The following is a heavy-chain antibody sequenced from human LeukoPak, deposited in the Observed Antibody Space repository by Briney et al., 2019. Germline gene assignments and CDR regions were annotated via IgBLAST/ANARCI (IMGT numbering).Heavy chain of an antibody. CDR1: GFTFGDYA. Sequence: GGSLRLSCIASGFTFGDYAMSWFRQAPGKGLEWVGFIRSKAYGGTTEYAASVKDRFTISRDDSKSIAYQQMNSLKTEDTAVYFCTRRAYSNYDYFDNWGQGVMVTVSS. J-gene: IGHJ4*02. V-gene: IGHV3-49*03. CDR3: TRRAYSNYDYFDN. CDR2: IRSKAYGGTT. D-gene: IGHD3-3*01.